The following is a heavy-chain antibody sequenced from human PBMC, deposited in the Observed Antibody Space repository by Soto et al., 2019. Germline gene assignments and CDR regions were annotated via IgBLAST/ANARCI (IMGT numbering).Heavy chain of an antibody. D-gene: IGHD3-22*01. V-gene: IGHV3-11*01. CDR3: ARAPYYYDSGGYQGS. CDR1: GFTFSDYY. J-gene: IGHJ5*02. CDR2: ISSSGSTT. Sequence: PGGSLELSCASSGFTFSDYYMSWIRQAPGKGLEWVSYISSSGSTTHYADSVKGRFTISRDNAKKSLYLQMNSLRAEDTAVYYCARAPYYYDSGGYQGSWGQGTLVTVSS.